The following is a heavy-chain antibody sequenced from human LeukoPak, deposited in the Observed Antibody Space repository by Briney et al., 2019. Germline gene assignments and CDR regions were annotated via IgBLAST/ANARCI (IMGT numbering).Heavy chain of an antibody. Sequence: PSETLSLTCTVSGGSISSGDHYWSWIRQPPGKGLEWIGYIYYSGSTSGSTTYYNPSLKSRVTVSVDPSKNQFSLKLRSVTAADTAVYYCASGGADSGSLFDYWGQGTLVTVSS. D-gene: IGHD5-12*01. CDR3: ASGGADSGSLFDY. CDR2: IYYSGSTSGSTT. CDR1: GGSISSGDHY. J-gene: IGHJ4*02. V-gene: IGHV4-30-4*01.